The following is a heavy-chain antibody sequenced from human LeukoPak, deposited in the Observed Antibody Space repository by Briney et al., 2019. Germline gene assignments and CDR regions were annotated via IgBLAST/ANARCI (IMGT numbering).Heavy chain of an antibody. J-gene: IGHJ4*02. CDR1: GGSISSSSYY. V-gene: IGHV4-39*01. CDR3: ARVPDDFWSGYSSLFDY. Sequence: PSGTLSLTCTVSGGSISSSSYYWGWIRQPPGKGLEWIGSIYYSGSTYYNPSLKSRVTISVDTSKNQFSLKLSSVTAADTAVYYCARVPDDFWSGYSSLFDYWGQGTLVTVSS. CDR2: IYYSGST. D-gene: IGHD3-3*01.